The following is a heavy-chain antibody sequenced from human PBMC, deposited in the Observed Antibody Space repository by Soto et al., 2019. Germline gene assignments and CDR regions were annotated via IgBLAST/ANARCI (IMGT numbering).Heavy chain of an antibody. J-gene: IGHJ3*02. D-gene: IGHD4-17*01. CDR2: IYYSGST. CDR1: GGSISSYY. Sequence: SETPSLTCTVSGGSISSYYWSWIRQPPGKGLEWIGYIYYSGSTNYNPSLKSRVTISVDTSKNQFSLKLSSVTAADTAVYYCARDHRPTVYAFGIWGQGTMVTVSS. V-gene: IGHV4-59*01. CDR3: ARDHRPTVYAFGI.